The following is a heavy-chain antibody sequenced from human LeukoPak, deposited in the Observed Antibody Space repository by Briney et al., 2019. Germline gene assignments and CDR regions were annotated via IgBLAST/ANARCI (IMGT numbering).Heavy chain of an antibody. J-gene: IGHJ2*01. D-gene: IGHD3-10*01. CDR2: INHSGST. CDR1: GGSFSGYY. Sequence: SETLSLTCAVYGGSFSGYYWSWIRQPPGKGLEWIGEINHSGSTNYNPSLKSRVTISVDTSKNQFSLKLSSVTAADTAVYYCARVPSSRGWYFDLWGRGTLVTVSS. CDR3: ARVPSSRGWYFDL. V-gene: IGHV4-34*01.